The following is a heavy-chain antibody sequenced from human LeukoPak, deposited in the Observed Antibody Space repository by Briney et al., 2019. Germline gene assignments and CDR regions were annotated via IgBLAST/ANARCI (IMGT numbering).Heavy chain of an antibody. CDR2: ISYDGSNK. D-gene: IGHD3-10*01. CDR1: GFTFSSYG. Sequence: GGSLRLSCAASGFTFSSYGMHWVRQAPGKGLEWVAVISYDGSNKYYADSVKGRFTISRDNSKNTLYLQMNSLRAEDTAVYYCAKAVEYYGSEGDAFDIWGQGTMVTVSS. J-gene: IGHJ3*02. CDR3: AKAVEYYGSEGDAFDI. V-gene: IGHV3-30*18.